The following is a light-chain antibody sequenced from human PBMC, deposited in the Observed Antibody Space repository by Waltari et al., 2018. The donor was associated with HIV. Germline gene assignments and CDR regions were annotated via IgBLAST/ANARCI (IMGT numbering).Light chain of an antibody. CDR2: YKSDSDK. CDR3: MIWHSSAWV. Sequence: QAVLTQPASLSASPGASASLTCTLRSGINVGTSRIYWYQQKPGSPPQYLLRYKSDSDKQQGFGVPSRFSGSKDASANAGILLISGLQSEDEADYYCMIWHSSAWVFGGGTKLTVL. J-gene: IGLJ3*02. V-gene: IGLV5-45*01. CDR1: SGINVGTSR.